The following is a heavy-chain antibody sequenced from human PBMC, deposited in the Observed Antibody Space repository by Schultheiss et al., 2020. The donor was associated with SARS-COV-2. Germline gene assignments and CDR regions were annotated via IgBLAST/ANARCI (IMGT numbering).Heavy chain of an antibody. J-gene: IGHJ6*02. D-gene: IGHD3-22*01. CDR1: GFTFSSYS. CDR2: ISSSSDYI. V-gene: IGHV3-21*01. Sequence: GGSLRLSCAASGFTFSSYSMNWVRQAPGKGLEWVSSISSSSDYIYYADSVKGRFTISRDNSKNTLYLQMNSLRAEDTAVYYCARDSSGQYYYYGMDVWGQGTTVTVSS. CDR3: ARDSSGQYYYYGMDV.